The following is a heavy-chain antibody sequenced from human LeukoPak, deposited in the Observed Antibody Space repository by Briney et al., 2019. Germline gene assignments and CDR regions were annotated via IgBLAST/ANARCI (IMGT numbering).Heavy chain of an antibody. V-gene: IGHV3-33*06. CDR3: AKPTRGSGSFLIDY. CDR1: GFRFSNYG. Sequence: PGGSLRLSCEASGFRFSNYGMHCVRQAPGKGREWVAVIWDDGWYKYYADSVEGGFPISRDNSKNTLYLQMNTQKAEDTAGYYCAKPTRGSGSFLIDYWGQGTLVTVSS. D-gene: IGHD1-26*01. CDR2: IWDDGWYK. J-gene: IGHJ4*02.